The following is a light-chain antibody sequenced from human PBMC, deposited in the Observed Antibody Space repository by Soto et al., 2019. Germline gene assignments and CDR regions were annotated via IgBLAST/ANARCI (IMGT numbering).Light chain of an antibody. CDR1: QSISSY. Sequence: DIQKTPSPSSLSASVGDRVTIPCRASQSISSYLNWYQQKPGKAPKLLIYAASSLQSGVPSRFSGSGSGTGFTLSISRLEPEDFAVYYCQQYGVSPTFGGGTKVDIK. CDR3: QQYGVSPT. J-gene: IGKJ4*01. V-gene: IGKV1-39*01. CDR2: AAS.